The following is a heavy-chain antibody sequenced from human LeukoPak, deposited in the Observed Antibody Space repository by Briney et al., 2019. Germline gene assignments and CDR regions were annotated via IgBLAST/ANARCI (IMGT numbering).Heavy chain of an antibody. Sequence: NPSQTLSLTCTVSGGSISTGSYYWSWIRQPAGKGLEWIGRINTSGTTIYNPSLKSRVTISLDTSKNQFSLRLSSVTAADTAVYYCARRVYNWNDALDWFDPWGQGTLVTVSS. D-gene: IGHD1-1*01. CDR3: ARRVYNWNDALDWFDP. CDR2: INTSGTT. CDR1: GGSISTGSYY. V-gene: IGHV4-61*02. J-gene: IGHJ5*02.